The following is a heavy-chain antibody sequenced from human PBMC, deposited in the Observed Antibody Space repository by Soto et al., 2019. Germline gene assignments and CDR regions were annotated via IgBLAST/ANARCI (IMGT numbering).Heavy chain of an antibody. Sequence: EVQLLESGGGLVQPGGSLRLCCAASGFTFSSYAMSWVRQAPGKGLEWVSAISGSGGSTYYADSVKGRFTISRDNSKNTLYLQMNSLRAEDTAVYYCAKFESRGMATIPFDYWGQGTLVTVSS. V-gene: IGHV3-23*01. CDR1: GFTFSSYA. D-gene: IGHD5-12*01. CDR3: AKFESRGMATIPFDY. J-gene: IGHJ4*02. CDR2: ISGSGGST.